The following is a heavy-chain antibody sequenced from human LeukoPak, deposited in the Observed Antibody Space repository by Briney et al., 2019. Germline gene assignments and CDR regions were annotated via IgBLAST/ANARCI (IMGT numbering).Heavy chain of an antibody. D-gene: IGHD4-23*01. J-gene: IGHJ4*02. CDR2: ISHNGNVN. V-gene: IGHV3-7*01. Sequence: SGGSLRLSCAASGFTFSSYWMNWARQAPGKGLEWVASISHNGNVNYYVDSVKGRFTISRDHAKNSLYLQMNSLRDEDTAVYYCARVAAGYSVNYFDYWGQGTLVTVSS. CDR3: ARVAAGYSVNYFDY. CDR1: GFTFSSYW.